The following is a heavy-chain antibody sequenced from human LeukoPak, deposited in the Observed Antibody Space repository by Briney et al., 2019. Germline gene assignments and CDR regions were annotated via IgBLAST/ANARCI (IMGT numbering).Heavy chain of an antibody. J-gene: IGHJ4*02. CDR3: ANAIQLWSTDY. CDR2: ISYDGSNK. Sequence: GGSLRLSCAASGFTFSSYGMHWVRQAPGKGLEWVAVISYDGSNKYYADSVKGRFTISRDNSKNTLHLQMNSLRAEDTAVYYCANAIQLWSTDYWGQGTLVTVSS. D-gene: IGHD5-18*01. CDR1: GFTFSSYG. V-gene: IGHV3-30*18.